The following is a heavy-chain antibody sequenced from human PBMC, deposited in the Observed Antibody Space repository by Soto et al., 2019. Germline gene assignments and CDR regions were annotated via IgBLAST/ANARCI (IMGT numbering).Heavy chain of an antibody. D-gene: IGHD2-2*01. V-gene: IGHV4-30-2*01. CDR3: ARASTAAAIWFDP. Sequence: QLQLQESGSGLVKPSQTLSLTCAVSGGSISSGGYSWSWIRQPPGKGLEWIGYIYHSGSTYYNPSLKSRVTIAVDRSKNQFSLKLSSVTAADTAVYYCARASTAAAIWFDPWGQGTLVTVSS. CDR2: IYHSGST. J-gene: IGHJ5*02. CDR1: GGSISSGGYS.